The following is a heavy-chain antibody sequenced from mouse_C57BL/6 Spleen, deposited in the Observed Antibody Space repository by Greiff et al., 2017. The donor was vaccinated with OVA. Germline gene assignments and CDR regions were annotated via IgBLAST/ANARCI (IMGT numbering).Heavy chain of an antibody. J-gene: IGHJ2*01. Sequence: VQLQESGPELVKPGASVKISCKASGYAFSSSWMNWVKQRPGKGLEWIGRIYPGDGDTNYNGKFKGKATLTADKSSSTAYMQLSSLTSEDSAVYFCARDYRGHWGQGTTLTVSS. CDR2: IYPGDGDT. V-gene: IGHV1-82*01. CDR1: GYAFSSSW. CDR3: ARDYRGH. D-gene: IGHD2-4*01.